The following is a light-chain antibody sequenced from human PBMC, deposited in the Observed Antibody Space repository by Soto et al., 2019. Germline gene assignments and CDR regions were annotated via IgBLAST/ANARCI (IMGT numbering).Light chain of an antibody. V-gene: IGKV2-30*01. CDR1: QSLVYGDGNTS. CDR2: KVS. J-gene: IGKJ2*01. Sequence: DVVVTQSPLSLPVTLGQPASISCRSSQSLVYGDGNTSLNWFQQRPGQSPRRLIYKVSNRDSGVSDIFSGSGTGTGFTLRISGVEAEDIGVCCCMRGAHWSPTFGQGTRLEIE. CDR3: MRGAHWSPT.